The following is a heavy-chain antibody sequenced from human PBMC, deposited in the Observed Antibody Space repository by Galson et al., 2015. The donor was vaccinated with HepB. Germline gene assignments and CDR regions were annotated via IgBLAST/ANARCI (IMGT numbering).Heavy chain of an antibody. CDR1: GFTFSSYS. V-gene: IGHV3-21*01. J-gene: IGHJ1*01. CDR2: ISSSSSYI. Sequence: SLRLSCAASGFTFSSYSMNWVRQAPGKGLEWVSSISSSSSYIYYADSVKGRFTISRDNAKNSLYLQMNSLRAEDTAVYYCARDMGWELNFQHWGQGTLVTVSS. D-gene: IGHD1-26*01. CDR3: ARDMGWELNFQH.